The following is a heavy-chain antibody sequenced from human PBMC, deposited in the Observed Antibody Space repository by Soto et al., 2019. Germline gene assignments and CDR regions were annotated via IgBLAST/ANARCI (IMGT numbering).Heavy chain of an antibody. Sequence: EVQLVESGGGSVQPGGSLRLSCAASGITISSNGMNWVRQAPGKGLEWVPYISSSSDTIYYADFVKGRFTISRDNAKNSLYLQMNSLRVEDTATYYCARGMGIATTGRYDYWGQGTLVTVSS. CDR2: ISSSSDTI. CDR1: GITISSNG. D-gene: IGHD1-1*01. J-gene: IGHJ4*02. V-gene: IGHV3-48*01. CDR3: ARGMGIATTGRYDY.